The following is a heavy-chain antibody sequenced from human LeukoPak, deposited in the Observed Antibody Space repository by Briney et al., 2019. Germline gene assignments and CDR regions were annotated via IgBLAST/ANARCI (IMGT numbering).Heavy chain of an antibody. Sequence: GGSLRLSCAASGFTFSSYAMHWVRQAPGKGLEYVSAISSNGGSTYYADSVKGRFTISRDNSKNTLYLQMSSLRAEDTAVYYCVKVSSGYDSDYFDYWGQGTLVTVSS. CDR3: VKVSSGYDSDYFDY. J-gene: IGHJ4*02. CDR2: ISSNGGST. V-gene: IGHV3-64D*09. D-gene: IGHD5-12*01. CDR1: GFTFSSYA.